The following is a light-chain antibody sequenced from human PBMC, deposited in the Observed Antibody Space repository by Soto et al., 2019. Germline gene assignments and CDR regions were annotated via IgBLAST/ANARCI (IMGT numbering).Light chain of an antibody. J-gene: IGLJ1*01. V-gene: IGLV2-8*01. CDR3: SSYAGSNNYV. Sequence: QSVLTQPPSASGSPRQSVTISCTGTSSDVGGYKYVSWYQQYPGKAPKLMIYEVNKRPSGVPDRFSGSKSGNTASLTVSGLQTEDEADYYCSSYAGSNNYVFGTGTKVTVL. CDR2: EVN. CDR1: SSDVGGYKY.